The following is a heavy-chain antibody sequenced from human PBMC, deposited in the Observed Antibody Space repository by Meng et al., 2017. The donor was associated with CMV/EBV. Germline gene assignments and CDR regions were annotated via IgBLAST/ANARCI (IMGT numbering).Heavy chain of an antibody. Sequence: GGSLRLSCKASGYTFTSYYMHWVRQAPGQGLEWMGIINPSGGSTSYAQKFQGRVTMTRDTSTSTVYMELSSLRSEDTAVYYCARVAPAIEYSSFYGMDVWGQGTTVTVSS. J-gene: IGHJ6*02. V-gene: IGHV1-46*01. D-gene: IGHD6-6*01. CDR1: GYTFTSYY. CDR3: ARVAPAIEYSSFYGMDV. CDR2: INPSGGST.